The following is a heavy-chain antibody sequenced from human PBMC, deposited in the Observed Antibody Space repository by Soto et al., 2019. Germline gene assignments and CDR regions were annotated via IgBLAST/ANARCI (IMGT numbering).Heavy chain of an antibody. CDR2: ISATAITT. CDR1: GFTFSAYA. V-gene: IGHV3-23*04. Sequence: EVQLVDSGGGLVQPGESLRLSCPGSGFTFSAYAMSWVRPSPGKGLEWVSSISATAITTYNTDSVRGRFTISRDNSRDTLYLQMNSLRADGTAVYFCAKPPGFNNVVPAYFDYWGGGTLVTVSS. D-gene: IGHD2-15*01. CDR3: AKPPGFNNVVPAYFDY. J-gene: IGHJ4*01.